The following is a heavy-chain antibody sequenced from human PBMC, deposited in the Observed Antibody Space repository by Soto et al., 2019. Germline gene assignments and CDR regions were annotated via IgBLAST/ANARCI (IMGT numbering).Heavy chain of an antibody. CDR2: ISFEGSKK. CDR1: GFTFSGYG. Sequence: QVQLVESGGGVVQPGRSLRLSCAASGFTFSGYGMHWVRQAPGKGLEWVAVISFEGSKKYYANSVEGRFTISSDNSKNSLFLQMNSLRAEDTAVYYCAKGGSSSARYFDTWGQGTLVTVSS. J-gene: IGHJ5*02. CDR3: AKGGSSSARYFDT. D-gene: IGHD6-6*01. V-gene: IGHV3-30*18.